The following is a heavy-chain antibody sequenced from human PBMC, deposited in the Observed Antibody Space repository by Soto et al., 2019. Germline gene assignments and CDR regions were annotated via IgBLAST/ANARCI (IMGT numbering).Heavy chain of an antibody. CDR1: GGTFSSYA. CDR2: IIPIFGTA. J-gene: IGHJ4*02. D-gene: IGHD3-10*01. Sequence: GASVKVSCKASGGTFSSYAISWVRQAPGQGLEWMGGIIPIFGTANYAQKFQGRVTITADESTSTAYMELSSLRSEDTAVYYCARPRYGSGSYHLMTQFDYWGQGTLVTVSS. CDR3: ARPRYGSGSYHLMTQFDY. V-gene: IGHV1-69*13.